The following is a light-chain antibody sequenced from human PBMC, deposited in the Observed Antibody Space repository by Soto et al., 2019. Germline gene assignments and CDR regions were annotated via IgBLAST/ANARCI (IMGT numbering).Light chain of an antibody. J-gene: IGKJ1*01. CDR2: GAS. Sequence: EIVMTQSPATLSVSPGERATLSCRARQSVSSHLAWYQQKPGQAPRLLIYGASTRATGIPARFSGSGSGTEFTLTISSLQSEDFAVYYCPQYNNWPPWTFGQGTKVDI. CDR1: QSVSSH. CDR3: PQYNNWPPWT. V-gene: IGKV3-15*01.